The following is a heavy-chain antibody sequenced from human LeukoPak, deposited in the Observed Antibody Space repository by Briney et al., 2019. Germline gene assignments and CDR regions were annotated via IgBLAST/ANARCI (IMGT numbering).Heavy chain of an antibody. CDR2: IIPIFGTA. Sequence: SVKVSCKASGGTFSSYAISWVRQAPGQGIEWMGRIIPIFGTANYAQKCQGRVTITTDESTSTAYMEVSSLRSEDTAVYYCARAARAPGYSSSWSPFDYWGQGTLVTVSS. J-gene: IGHJ4*02. D-gene: IGHD6-13*01. CDR1: GGTFSSYA. V-gene: IGHV1-69*05. CDR3: ARAARAPGYSSSWSPFDY.